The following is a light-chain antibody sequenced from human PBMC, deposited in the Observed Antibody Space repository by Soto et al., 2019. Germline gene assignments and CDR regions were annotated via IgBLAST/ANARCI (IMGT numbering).Light chain of an antibody. CDR1: QSVSTH. CDR2: DAS. J-gene: IGKJ5*01. V-gene: IGKV3-11*01. CDR3: QQGSNWPIT. Sequence: EIVLTQSPATLYLSPGERATLSRRAGQSVSTHLAWYQQKAGQAPRLLIYDASNRATGVPARFSGSGSGTDFTLTISSLEPEDFAVYYCQQGSNWPITFGQGTRLEIK.